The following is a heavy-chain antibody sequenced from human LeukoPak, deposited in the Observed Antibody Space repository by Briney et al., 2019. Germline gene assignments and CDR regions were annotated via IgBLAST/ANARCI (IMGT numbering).Heavy chain of an antibody. D-gene: IGHD5-24*01. V-gene: IGHV3-49*04. Sequence: PGGSLRLSCTASGFTFGDYAMSWVRQAPGKGLEWVGFIRSKAYGGTTEYAASVKGRFTISRDDSKSIAYLQMNSLKTEDTAVYHCTRGSGDGYNDNWGQGTLVTVSS. CDR3: TRGSGDGYNDN. CDR2: IRSKAYGGTT. J-gene: IGHJ4*02. CDR1: GFTFGDYA.